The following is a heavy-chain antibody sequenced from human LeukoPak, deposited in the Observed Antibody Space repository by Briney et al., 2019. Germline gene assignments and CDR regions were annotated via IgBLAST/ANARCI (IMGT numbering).Heavy chain of an antibody. D-gene: IGHD3-10*01. V-gene: IGHV4-38-2*01. CDR2: AYHNGRT. Sequence: SETLSLTCAVSGYSISSGYYWGWIRQSPGKGLEWIGSAYHNGRTYYSPSLKSRVTISVDTSKNQVSLKLSFVTAADTAVYYCARAKSIITEVRGAVPGRFDFWGQGTLVTVSS. CDR3: ARAKSIITEVRGAVPGRFDF. CDR1: GYSISSGYY. J-gene: IGHJ4*02.